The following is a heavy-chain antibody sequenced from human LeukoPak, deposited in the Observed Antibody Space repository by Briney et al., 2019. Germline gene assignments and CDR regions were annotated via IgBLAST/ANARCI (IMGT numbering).Heavy chain of an antibody. D-gene: IGHD6-6*01. CDR3: AGQGRSSSSFDY. J-gene: IGHJ4*02. Sequence: GGSPRLSCAASGFTFSSYWMHWVRHAPGKGLVWVSRINSDGSSTSYADSVKGRFTISRDNSKNTLFLQMNSLRTDDTAVYYSAGQGRSSSSFDYWGQGTLVTVSS. V-gene: IGHV3-74*01. CDR2: INSDGSST. CDR1: GFTFSSYW.